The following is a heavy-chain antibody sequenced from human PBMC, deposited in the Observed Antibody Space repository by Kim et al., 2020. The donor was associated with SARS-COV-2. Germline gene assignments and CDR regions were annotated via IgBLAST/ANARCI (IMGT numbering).Heavy chain of an antibody. D-gene: IGHD6-6*01. J-gene: IGHJ6*02. Sequence: GRFTISRDNAKNTLYLQMNSLRAEDTAVDYCARVESSSSWGYYGMDVWGQGTTVTVSS. V-gene: IGHV3-30*07. CDR3: ARVESSSSWGYYGMDV.